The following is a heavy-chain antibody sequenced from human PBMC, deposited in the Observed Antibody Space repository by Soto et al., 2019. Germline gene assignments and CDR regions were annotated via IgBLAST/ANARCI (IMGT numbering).Heavy chain of an antibody. CDR1: GYTFTSYY. D-gene: IGHD3-3*01. CDR3: ARDQKYYDFWSGYYLYYFDY. Sequence: ASVKVSCKASGYTFTSYYMHWVRQAPGQGLEGMGIINPSGGSTSYAQKFQGRVTMTRDTSTSTVYMELSSLRSEDTAVYYCARDQKYYDFWSGYYLYYFDYWGQGTLVTVSS. V-gene: IGHV1-46*03. CDR2: INPSGGST. J-gene: IGHJ4*02.